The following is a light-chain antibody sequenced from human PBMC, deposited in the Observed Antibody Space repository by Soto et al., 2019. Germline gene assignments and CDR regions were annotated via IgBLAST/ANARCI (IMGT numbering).Light chain of an antibody. CDR2: EGG. Sequence: QSALTQPASVSGSPGQSITISCTGTSSDVGSYNLVSWYQQHPGKAPKLMIYEGGKRPSGVSNRFSGSKSGNTASLTISGLQPEDEADYYCCSYAGSSTYVFGTGTKLTVL. V-gene: IGLV2-23*01. J-gene: IGLJ1*01. CDR3: CSYAGSSTYV. CDR1: SSDVGSYNL.